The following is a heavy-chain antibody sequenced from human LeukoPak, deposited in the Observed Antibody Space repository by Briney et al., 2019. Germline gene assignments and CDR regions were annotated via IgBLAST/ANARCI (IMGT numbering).Heavy chain of an antibody. CDR3: ARVWAGTFDI. CDR1: GFTVSSSY. CDR2: IDIGGGT. V-gene: IGHV3-66*01. Sequence: GGSLRLSCAASGFTVSSSYMSWVRQAPGKGLEWVSTIDIGGGTYYADSVKGRFTISRDSSKNTLSLQMNSLRGEDTAVYYCARVWAGTFDIWGQGTMVTVSS. J-gene: IGHJ3*02. D-gene: IGHD6-13*01.